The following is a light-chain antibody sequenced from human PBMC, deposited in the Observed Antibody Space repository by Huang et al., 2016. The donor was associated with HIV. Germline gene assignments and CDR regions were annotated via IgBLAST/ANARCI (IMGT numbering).Light chain of an antibody. Sequence: DIQMTQSPSSLSASIGDRITISCRASQGIGTYLAWYQHKQGKVPNLLISAASTLQSGVPARFSGSGSGTNFTLTIGSLQPEDVASYYCQKYNNVPRTFGHGTKVEIK. CDR2: AAS. CDR3: QKYNNVPRT. CDR1: QGIGTY. V-gene: IGKV1-27*01. J-gene: IGKJ1*01.